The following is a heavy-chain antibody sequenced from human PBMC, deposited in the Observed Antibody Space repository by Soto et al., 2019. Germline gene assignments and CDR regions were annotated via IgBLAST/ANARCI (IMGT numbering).Heavy chain of an antibody. Sequence: VESLKISCKGSGYSFTSYWSTWVLQMPVKGLEWMGRIDPRDSYSSYSPSFQGHVTMSADKSISTAYLQWSSLMASDTAMYYCARTYYSGSGSYYIFDYWGRGTLVTVSS. J-gene: IGHJ4*02. CDR3: ARTYYSGSGSYYIFDY. V-gene: IGHV5-10-1*01. CDR2: IDPRDSYS. D-gene: IGHD3-10*01. CDR1: GYSFTSYW.